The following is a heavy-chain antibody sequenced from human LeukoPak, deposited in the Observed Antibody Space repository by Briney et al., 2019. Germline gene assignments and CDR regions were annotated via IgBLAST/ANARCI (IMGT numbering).Heavy chain of an antibody. D-gene: IGHD1-26*01. V-gene: IGHV1-2*02. CDR3: ATARDRGRYFGP. Sequence: GASVKVSCKASGYTFTGDYIHWVRQARGQVFEWMGWVDPGSGATFYAQKFQGRVTMTRDTSISTVYMELSRLRSDDTAVYYCATARDRGRYFGPWGQGTLVTVSS. CDR1: GYTFTGDY. CDR2: VDPGSGAT. J-gene: IGHJ5*02.